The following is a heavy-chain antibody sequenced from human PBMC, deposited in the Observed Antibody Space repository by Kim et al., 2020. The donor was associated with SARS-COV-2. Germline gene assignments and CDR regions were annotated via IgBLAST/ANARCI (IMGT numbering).Heavy chain of an antibody. V-gene: IGHV3-23*01. D-gene: IGHD1-26*01. CDR3: AKAPVIEGAKRPLGY. J-gene: IGHJ4*02. CDR1: GFIFSNYA. Sequence: GGSLRLSCAASGFIFSNYAMTWVRQAPGKGLEWVSGISGSGESTFYADSVKGRFTISRDNTKKTLSLQMNSLRAEDTAVYYCAKAPVIEGAKRPLGYWGQGTLVTVSS. CDR2: ISGSGEST.